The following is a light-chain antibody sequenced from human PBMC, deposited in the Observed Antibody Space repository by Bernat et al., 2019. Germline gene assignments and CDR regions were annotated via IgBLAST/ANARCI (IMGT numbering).Light chain of an antibody. J-gene: IGLJ3*02. V-gene: IGLV3-1*01. CDR3: QAWDSNTAV. CDR1: KLGDKY. CDR2: HYN. Sequence: SYELTQPPSVSVSPGQTASITCSGDKLGDKYACWYQQKPGQSPVVVIYHYNKRPSGSPVRFSGSNSVNTATLTISETQAMDEADYYCQAWDSNTAVFGGGTKLTVL.